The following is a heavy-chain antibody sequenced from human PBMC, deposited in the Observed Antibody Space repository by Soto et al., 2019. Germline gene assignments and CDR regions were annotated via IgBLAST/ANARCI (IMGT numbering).Heavy chain of an antibody. D-gene: IGHD2-15*01. CDR2: IFYDGKKN. CDR3: AKDEVLVEVVDRDYYGMDV. V-gene: IGHV3-30*18. Sequence: QVQLVESGGGVVQPGRSLRLSCAASGFTFSSYGMHWVRQAPGKGLEWVALIFYDGKKNYYADSVKGRFTIYKDNSKNTLYLQMNSLRAEDTAVYYCAKDEVLVEVVDRDYYGMDVWGQGTTVTVSS. CDR1: GFTFSSYG. J-gene: IGHJ6*02.